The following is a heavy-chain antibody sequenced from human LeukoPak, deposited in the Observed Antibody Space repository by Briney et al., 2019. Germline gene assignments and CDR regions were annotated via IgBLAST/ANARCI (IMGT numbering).Heavy chain of an antibody. CDR3: ARLYCRGGARYGGWFDP. CDR1: GYSFTSYW. CDR2: IYPGDSTT. V-gene: IGHV5-51*01. D-gene: IGHD2-15*01. Sequence: RGDFLKISCKGSGYSFTSYWIGWVRQMPGKGLEWMGIIYPGDSTTRYSPSFQGQVTISVDKSISTAYLQWHTLKASDTATYYCARLYCRGGARYGGWFDPWGQGTLVTVSS. J-gene: IGHJ5*02.